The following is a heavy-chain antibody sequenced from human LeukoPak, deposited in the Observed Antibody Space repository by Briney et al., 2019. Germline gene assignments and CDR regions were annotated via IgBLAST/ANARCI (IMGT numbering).Heavy chain of an antibody. J-gene: IGHJ4*02. CDR2: INPSGGST. CDR1: GYTFTSYY. Sequence: ASVKVSCKASGYTFTSYYMHWVRQAPGQGLEWMGIINPSGGSTSYAQKFQGRVTMTRDTSTSTVYMELSSLRAEDTAVYYCAKDSARRLIILEWLRHLLDYWGQGTLVTVSS. D-gene: IGHD3-3*01. V-gene: IGHV1-46*01. CDR3: AKDSARRLIILEWLRHLLDY.